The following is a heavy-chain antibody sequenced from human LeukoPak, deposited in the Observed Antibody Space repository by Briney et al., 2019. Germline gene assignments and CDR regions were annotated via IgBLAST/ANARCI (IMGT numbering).Heavy chain of an antibody. CDR1: GGSLSSYY. V-gene: IGHV4-59*01. Sequence: PSETLSLTCTVSGGSLSSYYWSWIRQPPGKGLEWIGYIYYSGSTNYNPSLKSRVTISVDTSKNQFSLKLSSVTAADTAVYYCARSKFGELSFDYWGQGTLVTVSS. J-gene: IGHJ4*02. CDR2: IYYSGST. CDR3: ARSKFGELSFDY. D-gene: IGHD3-10*01.